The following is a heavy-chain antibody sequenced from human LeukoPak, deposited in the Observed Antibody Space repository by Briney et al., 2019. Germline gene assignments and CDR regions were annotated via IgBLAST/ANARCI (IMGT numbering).Heavy chain of an antibody. D-gene: IGHD3-22*01. Sequence: ASVKVSCKASGYTFTSYDINWVRQATGQGLEWMGWMNPNSGNTGYAQKFQGRVTMTRNTSISTAYMELSSLRSEDTAVYYCARAGEGYYDSSGYYYDFDYWGQGTLVTVSS. CDR1: GYTFTSYD. CDR3: ARAGEGYYDSSGYYYDFDY. CDR2: MNPNSGNT. J-gene: IGHJ4*02. V-gene: IGHV1-8*01.